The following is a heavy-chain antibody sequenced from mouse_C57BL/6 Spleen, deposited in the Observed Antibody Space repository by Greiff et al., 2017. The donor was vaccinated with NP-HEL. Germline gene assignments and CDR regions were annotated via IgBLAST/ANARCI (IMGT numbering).Heavy chain of an antibody. Sequence: QVQLQQSGAELARPGASVKLSCKASGYTFTSYGISWVKQRTGQGLEWIGEIYPRSGNTYYNEKFKGKATLTADKSSSTAYMELRSLTSEDSAVYFCARGGTAGTRGYAMDYWGQGTSVTVSS. V-gene: IGHV1-81*01. CDR1: GYTFTSYG. D-gene: IGHD4-1*01. CDR2: IYPRSGNT. CDR3: ARGGTAGTRGYAMDY. J-gene: IGHJ4*01.